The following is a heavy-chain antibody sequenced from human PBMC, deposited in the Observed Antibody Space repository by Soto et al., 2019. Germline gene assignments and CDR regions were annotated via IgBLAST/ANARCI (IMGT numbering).Heavy chain of an antibody. CDR1: GGTFSSYT. CDR2: IIPILGIA. V-gene: IGHV1-69*02. D-gene: IGHD2-2*01. CDR3: ARGRLGYCSSTGCYEDYYYYGMDV. Sequence: QVQLVQSGAEVKKPGSSVKVSCKASGGTFSSYTISWVRQAPGQGLEWMGRIIPILGIANYAQKFQGRVTITADKSTSTAYMELSSLRSEDTAVYYCARGRLGYCSSTGCYEDYYYYGMDVWGQGTTVTVSS. J-gene: IGHJ6*02.